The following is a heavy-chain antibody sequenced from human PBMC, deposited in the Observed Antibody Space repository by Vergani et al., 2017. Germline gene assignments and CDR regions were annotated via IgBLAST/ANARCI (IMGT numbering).Heavy chain of an antibody. Sequence: EVQLLESGGGLVQPGGSLRLSCAASGFTFSSYAMSWVRQAPGKGLEWVSAISGSGGSTYYADSVKGRFTISRDNSKNTLYLQMNSLRAEDTAVYYCAKDHMSGGSYLGAVAYFDYWGQGTLVTVSS. V-gene: IGHV3-23*01. CDR1: GFTFSSYA. CDR2: ISGSGGST. D-gene: IGHD1-26*01. J-gene: IGHJ4*02. CDR3: AKDHMSGGSYLGAVAYFDY.